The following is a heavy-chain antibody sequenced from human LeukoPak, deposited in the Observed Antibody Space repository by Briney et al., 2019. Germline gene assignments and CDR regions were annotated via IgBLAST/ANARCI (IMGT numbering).Heavy chain of an antibody. CDR1: SYTFTSYA. D-gene: IGHD3-10*01. CDR2: INPNSGGT. CDR3: ARVRYYGSGSLEGSYYYYYMDV. V-gene: IGHV1-2*02. J-gene: IGHJ6*03. Sequence: VASVKVSCKASSYTFTSYAFTWVRQAPGQGLEWMGWINPNSGGTNYAQKFQGRVTMTRDTSISTAYMELSRLRSDDTAVYYCARVRYYGSGSLEGSYYYYYMDVWGKGTTVTISS.